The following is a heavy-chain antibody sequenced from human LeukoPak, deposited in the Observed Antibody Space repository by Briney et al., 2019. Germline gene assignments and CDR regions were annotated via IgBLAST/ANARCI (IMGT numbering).Heavy chain of an antibody. CDR3: AKRGVVIRVILVGFHKEAYYFDS. Sequence: GGSLRLSCAVSGITLSNYGMSWVRQAPGEGVGWVAGISGRGGSPNYADSVKGRFTISRDSPKNTLFLQMNSLRAEDTAVYFCAKRGVVIRVILVGFHKEAYYFDSWGQGALVTVSS. D-gene: IGHD3-22*01. CDR1: GITLSNYG. CDR2: ISGRGGSP. V-gene: IGHV3-23*01. J-gene: IGHJ4*02.